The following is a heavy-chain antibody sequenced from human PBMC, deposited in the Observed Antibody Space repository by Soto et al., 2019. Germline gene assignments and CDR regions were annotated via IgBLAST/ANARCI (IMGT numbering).Heavy chain of an antibody. CDR2: INPNSGGT. CDR1: GYTXTDYE. J-gene: IGHJ5*02. D-gene: IGHD2-15*01. Sequence: SXKVCFEASGYTXTDYERNRARQAPGQGLEWMGWINPNSGGTNYAKKFQGRVTMTRDTSIRTAYMELSRLISDDTAVYYCARGDVRVVASFDPWGQGALCTVSS. V-gene: IGHV1-2*02. CDR3: ARGDVRVVASFDP.